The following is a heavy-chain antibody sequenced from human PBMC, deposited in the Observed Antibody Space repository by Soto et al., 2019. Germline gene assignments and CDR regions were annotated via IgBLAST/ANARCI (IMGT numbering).Heavy chain of an antibody. J-gene: IGHJ5*02. CDR2: IPSRGRP. CDR1: GASIAGGSYY. D-gene: IGHD5-12*01. CDR3: VRDQYSGYDFAL. V-gene: IGHV4-30-4*01. Sequence: PSETLSLTCSVSGASIAGGSYYWSWVRQPPGKGLEWIGYIPSRGRPFYNPSLTSRGTISADSSKNQLSLQLTSVTAAATAVYYWVRDQYSGYDFALWGQGNLVT.